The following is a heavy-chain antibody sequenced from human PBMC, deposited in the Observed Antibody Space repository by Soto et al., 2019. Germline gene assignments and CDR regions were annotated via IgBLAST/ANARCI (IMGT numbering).Heavy chain of an antibody. D-gene: IGHD2-2*01. V-gene: IGHV3-23*01. J-gene: IGHJ5*02. CDR3: STYKGPYCSGTNCLGFDP. Sequence: GGSLRLSCAASGVIFSSYGMSWVRQAPGKGLEWVSVISRSGGSTVYADSVKGRFTISRDNSRSTLYLQMNSLSAEDTAVYYCSTYKGPYCSGTNCLGFDPWGQGTLVTVSS. CDR2: ISRSGGST. CDR1: GVIFSSYG.